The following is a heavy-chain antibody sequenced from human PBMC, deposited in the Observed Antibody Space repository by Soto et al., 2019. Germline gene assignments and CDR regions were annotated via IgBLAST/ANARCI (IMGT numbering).Heavy chain of an antibody. J-gene: IGHJ4*02. CDR3: ARVRVLRYFDWLWDY. D-gene: IGHD3-9*01. V-gene: IGHV4-34*01. CDR1: GGSFSGYY. Sequence: SETLSLTCAVYGGSFSGYYWSWIRQPPGKGLEWIGEINHSGSTNYNPSLKSRVTISVDTSKNQFSLKLSSVTAADTAVYYCARVRVLRYFDWLWDYWGQGTLVTVSS. CDR2: INHSGST.